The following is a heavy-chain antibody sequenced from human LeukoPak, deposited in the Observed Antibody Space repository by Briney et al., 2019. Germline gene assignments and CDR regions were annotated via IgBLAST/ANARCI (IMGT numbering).Heavy chain of an antibody. D-gene: IGHD5-12*01. CDR1: GFTFRSYG. CDR2: TWYDGSNT. Sequence: GGSLRLSCAASGFTFRSYGMHWVRQAPGKGLEWVAITWYDGSNTYYADSLKGRFTISRDNSKNTLYLQMNSLRADDTAVYYCARDSGYDLVYGMDVWGQGTTVTVSS. J-gene: IGHJ6*02. V-gene: IGHV3-33*01. CDR3: ARDSGYDLVYGMDV.